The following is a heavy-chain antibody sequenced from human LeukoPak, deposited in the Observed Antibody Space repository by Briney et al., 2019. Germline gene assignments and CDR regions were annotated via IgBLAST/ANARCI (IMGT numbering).Heavy chain of an antibody. D-gene: IGHD1-26*01. J-gene: IGHJ4*02. CDR3: TTESSGSLPY. CDR2: IKNKADRGEI. Sequence: PGGSLRLSCAASSLSFSVTYINWVREIPGTAREGGGLIKNKADRGEIEYAAPVKDRFTISRDDSKNTVYLHMSSLKTEDTAVYYCTTESSGSLPYWGQGTLVTVSS. CDR1: SLSFSVTY. V-gene: IGHV3-15*07.